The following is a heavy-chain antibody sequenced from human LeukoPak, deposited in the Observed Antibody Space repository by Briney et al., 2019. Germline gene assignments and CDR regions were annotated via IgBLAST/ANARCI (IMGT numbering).Heavy chain of an antibody. CDR3: ARDSRVSGDY. Sequence: GASVKVSCKTSGYTFTGYYIHWVRRAPGQGLEWLGRIDPNRGGTSYAHNLQGRVTMTRDTSISTAYMDLSSLRSDDTAVYYCARDSRVSGDYWGQGTLVSVSS. D-gene: IGHD2-2*01. CDR2: IDPNRGGT. J-gene: IGHJ4*02. V-gene: IGHV1-2*06. CDR1: GYTFTGYY.